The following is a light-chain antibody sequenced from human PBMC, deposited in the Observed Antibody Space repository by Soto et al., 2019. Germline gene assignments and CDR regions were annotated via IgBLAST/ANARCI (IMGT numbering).Light chain of an antibody. V-gene: IGKV3-15*01. Sequence: EIVLTQSPGTLSLSPGERATVSCRASQSVTGSYLAWYQQKPGQAPRLLIDNASTRATGVPARFSGSGSGRDGREYTLTISSLQSEDYAVYYCQQYNTWPPWTFGQGTKVDIK. CDR2: NAS. CDR1: QSVTGSY. J-gene: IGKJ1*01. CDR3: QQYNTWPPWT.